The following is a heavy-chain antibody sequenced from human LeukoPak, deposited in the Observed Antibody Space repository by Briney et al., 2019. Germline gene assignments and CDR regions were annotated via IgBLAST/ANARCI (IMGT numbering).Heavy chain of an antibody. CDR2: IYSGGST. V-gene: IGHV3-66*02. CDR1: GFTVSSNY. D-gene: IGHD3-16*01. Sequence: GGSLRLSCAASGFTVSSNYMSWVRQAPGKGLEWVSVIYSGGSTYYADSVKGRFTISRDNSKNTLYLQMNSLRAEDTAVYYCARVGITYYYYYMDVWGKGTTVTVSS. J-gene: IGHJ6*03. CDR3: ARVGITYYYYYMDV.